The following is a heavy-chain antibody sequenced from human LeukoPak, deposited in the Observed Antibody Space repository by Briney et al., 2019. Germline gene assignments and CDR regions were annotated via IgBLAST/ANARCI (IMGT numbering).Heavy chain of an antibody. V-gene: IGHV3-53*01. D-gene: IGHD5-18*01. CDR3: ARGSSGYNYGYDY. CDR2: IYSGGDT. J-gene: IGHJ4*02. Sequence: GGSLRLSCAASGFTVSSNSMTWVRQAPGKGLEWVSVIYSGGDTYYADSVKGRFTISRDNSKNTVYLQMTSLRAEDTAVYYCARGSSGYNYGYDYWGQGTLVTVSS. CDR1: GFTVSSNS.